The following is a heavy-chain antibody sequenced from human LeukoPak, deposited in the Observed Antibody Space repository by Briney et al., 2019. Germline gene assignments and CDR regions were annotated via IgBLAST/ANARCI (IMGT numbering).Heavy chain of an antibody. D-gene: IGHD2-15*01. CDR1: PVTFGTSA. J-gene: IGHJ4*02. CDR2: VSAGGTNT. Sequence: GGSLRLSCVGSPVTFGTSAMSWVRQAPGKGLEWVLAVSAGGTNTYYADSVEGRFTISRDNSKDTLYLHMDSLRVEDTAQYFCARINCSGGTCYDYFDDWGQGTLVTVSS. CDR3: ARINCSGGTCYDYFDD. V-gene: IGHV3-23*01.